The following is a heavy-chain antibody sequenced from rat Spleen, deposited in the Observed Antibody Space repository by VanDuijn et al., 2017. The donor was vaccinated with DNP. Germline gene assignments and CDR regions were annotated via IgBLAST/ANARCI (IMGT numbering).Heavy chain of an antibody. Sequence: EVQLVESGGGLVQPGRSLKLSCAASGFTFSDHNMAWVRQAPKKGLEWVATINYDGSETYYRDSVKGRFTISRDNGQNTLYLQMNKLGSEDTAIYYCVREDKGVNAWGQGVSVTVSS. CDR3: VREDKGVNA. J-gene: IGHJ4*01. D-gene: IGHD1-1*01. CDR1: GFTFSDHN. CDR2: INYDGSET. V-gene: IGHV5-7*01.